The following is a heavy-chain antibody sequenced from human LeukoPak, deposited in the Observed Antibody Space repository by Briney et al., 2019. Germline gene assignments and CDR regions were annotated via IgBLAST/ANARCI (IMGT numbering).Heavy chain of an antibody. Sequence: GGSLRLSCAASGFTFSSYAMSWVRQAPGKGLEWVSAISGSGGNTYYADSVKGRFTISRDNSKNTLYLQMNSLRAEDTAVYYCAKKRGYGSGNYYTNFGYWGQGTLVTVSS. CDR3: AKKRGYGSGNYYTNFGY. J-gene: IGHJ4*02. CDR1: GFTFSSYA. D-gene: IGHD3-10*01. V-gene: IGHV3-23*01. CDR2: ISGSGGNT.